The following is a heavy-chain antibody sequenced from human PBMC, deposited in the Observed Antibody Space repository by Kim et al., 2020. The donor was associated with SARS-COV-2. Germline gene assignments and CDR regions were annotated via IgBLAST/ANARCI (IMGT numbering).Heavy chain of an antibody. V-gene: IGHV4-4*02. J-gene: IGHJ4*02. D-gene: IGHD2-15*01. CDR2: IYHSGST. CDR3: ARGVAYCSGGSCYTPGDYFDY. CDR1: GGSISSSNW. Sequence: SETLSLTCAVSGGSISSSNWWSWVRQPPGKGLEWIGEIYHSGSTNYNPSLKSRVTISVDKSKNQFSLKLSSVTAADTAVYYCARGVAYCSGGSCYTPGDYFDYWGQGTLVTVSS.